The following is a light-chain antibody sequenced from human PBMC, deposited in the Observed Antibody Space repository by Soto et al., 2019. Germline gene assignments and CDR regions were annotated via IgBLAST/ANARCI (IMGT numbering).Light chain of an antibody. Sequence: DIVMTQSPDSLAVSLGERATINCKSSQSVLYSSNNKNYLAWYQQKPGQPPKLLIYWASTRESGVPHRFSGSGCGTDFTLTISSLQAEDVAVYYCHQYYSTPPYTFGQGTKLEIK. J-gene: IGKJ2*01. CDR1: QSVLYSSNNKNY. CDR3: HQYYSTPPYT. V-gene: IGKV4-1*01. CDR2: WAS.